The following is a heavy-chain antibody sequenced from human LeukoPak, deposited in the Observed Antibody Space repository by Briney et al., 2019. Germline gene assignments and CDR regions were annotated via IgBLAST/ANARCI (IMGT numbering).Heavy chain of an antibody. J-gene: IGHJ4*02. CDR2: ISSSSSTI. CDR3: ATVLRGVIVY. D-gene: IGHD3-10*01. V-gene: IGHV3-48*01. CDR1: GFTFSSYS. Sequence: GGSLRLSCAASGFTFSSYSMNWVRQAPGKGLEWVSYISSSSSTIYYADSVKGRFTISRDNAKNSLYLQMNSLRAEDTAVYYCATVLRGVIVYWGQGTLVTVSS.